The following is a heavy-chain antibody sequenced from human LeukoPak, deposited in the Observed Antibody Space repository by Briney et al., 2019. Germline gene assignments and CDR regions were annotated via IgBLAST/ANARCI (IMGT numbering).Heavy chain of an antibody. V-gene: IGHV3-48*01. CDR3: AREMANWNDEYYYYYMDV. J-gene: IGHJ6*03. CDR2: ISSSSSTI. Sequence: GGSLRLSCAASGFTFSSYSMNWVRQAPGKGLEWVSYISSSSSTIYYADSVKGRFTISRDNAKNSLYLQMNSLRAEDTAVYYCAREMANWNDEYYYYYMDVWGKGTTVTVSS. CDR1: GFTFSSYS. D-gene: IGHD1-1*01.